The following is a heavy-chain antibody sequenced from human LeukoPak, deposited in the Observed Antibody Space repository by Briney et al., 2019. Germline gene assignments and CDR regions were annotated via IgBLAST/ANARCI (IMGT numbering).Heavy chain of an antibody. CDR2: IYRNADGGTT. Sequence: GGSLRLSCAASGFTLSNAWMTWVRQAPGKGLEWVGRIYRNADGGTTDYAAPVKGRFTISRDDSKNTLYLQMNSLKTEDTAVYYCTTDSYCSTTTCYAYSNYYYGLDAWGQGTSATVSS. CDR3: TTDSYCSTTTCYAYSNYYYGLDA. CDR1: GFTLSNAW. V-gene: IGHV3-15*05. D-gene: IGHD2-2*01. J-gene: IGHJ6*02.